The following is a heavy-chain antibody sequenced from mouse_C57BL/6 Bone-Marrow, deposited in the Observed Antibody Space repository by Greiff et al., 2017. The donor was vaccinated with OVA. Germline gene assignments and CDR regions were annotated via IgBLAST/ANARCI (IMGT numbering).Heavy chain of an antibody. CDR1: GYTFTSYG. CDR2: IYPRSGNT. V-gene: IGHV1-81*01. Sequence: QVQLQQPGTELVKPGASVKLSCKASGYTFTSYGISWVKQRTGQGLEWIGEIYPRSGNTYYNEKFKGKATLTADKSSSTAYMELRSLTSEDSAVYFSANKRGWYFDVWGTGTTVTVSS. J-gene: IGHJ1*03. CDR3: ANKRGWYFDV.